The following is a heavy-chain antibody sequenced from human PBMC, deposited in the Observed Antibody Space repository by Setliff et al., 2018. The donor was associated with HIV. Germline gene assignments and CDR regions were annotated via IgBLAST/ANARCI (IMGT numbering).Heavy chain of an antibody. CDR3: ARLGAEDFSDYDWVDY. Sequence: SETLSLTCAVYGGSFSGYHWNWIRQFPGKGLEWIGEINHSGGTRYNPSLESRVTMSLDSSRKQFSLRLISVTAADTAVYYCARLGAEDFSDYDWVDYWGQGTLVTVSS. V-gene: IGHV4-34*01. CDR1: GGSFSGYH. D-gene: IGHD5-12*01. J-gene: IGHJ4*02. CDR2: INHSGGT.